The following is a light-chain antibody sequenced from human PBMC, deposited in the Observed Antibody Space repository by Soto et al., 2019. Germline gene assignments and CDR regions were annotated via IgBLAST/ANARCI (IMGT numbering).Light chain of an antibody. V-gene: IGKV1-5*03. Sequence: DIQMTHAPSTXXILXEDXXXSTCRDSQTISSWLAWYQQKPGKAPKLLIYKASTLKSGVPSRFSGSGSGTEFTLTISSLQPDDFATYYCQHYNSYSEAFGQGTKVDIK. CDR1: QTISSW. CDR3: QHYNSYSEA. J-gene: IGKJ1*01. CDR2: KAS.